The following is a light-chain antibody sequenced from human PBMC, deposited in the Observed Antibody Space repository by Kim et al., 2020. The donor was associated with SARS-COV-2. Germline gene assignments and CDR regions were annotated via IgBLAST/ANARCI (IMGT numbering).Light chain of an antibody. J-gene: IGLJ2*01. V-gene: IGLV1-44*01. Sequence: GQEVTVTCSGRSSNIGIFTVNWYQQIPGTAPKLRIYGDNQRPSGVPDRFSGSRSGTSASLAINGLQSDDEAEYYCASWDDRLKGVVFGGGTKVTVL. CDR2: GDN. CDR3: ASWDDRLKGVV. CDR1: SSNIGIFT.